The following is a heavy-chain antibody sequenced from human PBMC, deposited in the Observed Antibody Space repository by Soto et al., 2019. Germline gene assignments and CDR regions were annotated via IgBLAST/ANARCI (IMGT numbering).Heavy chain of an antibody. D-gene: IGHD3-22*01. V-gene: IGHV3-33*01. Sequence: QVQLVESGGGVVQPGSSLRLSCAASGFTFSSYGMYWVRQAPGKGLEWVAVIWYDGSNKYYADSVKGRFTISRDNSKNTLYLQMNSLRAEDTAVYYCARDSSGYYGVFDIWGQGTMVTVSS. CDR1: GFTFSSYG. J-gene: IGHJ3*02. CDR2: IWYDGSNK. CDR3: ARDSSGYYGVFDI.